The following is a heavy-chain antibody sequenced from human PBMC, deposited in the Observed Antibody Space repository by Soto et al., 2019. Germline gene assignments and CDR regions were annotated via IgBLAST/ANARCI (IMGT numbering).Heavy chain of an antibody. J-gene: IGHJ5*02. D-gene: IGHD2-2*01. CDR3: ARRTGNWFDP. CDR2: INHSGST. Sequence: QVQLQQWGAGLLKPSETLSLTCAVYGGSFSGYYWSWIRQPPGKGLEWIGEINHSGSTNYNPSLKGRVTISVDTSKNQFSLKLSSVTAADTAVYYCARRTGNWFDPWGQGTLVTVSS. CDR1: GGSFSGYY. V-gene: IGHV4-34*01.